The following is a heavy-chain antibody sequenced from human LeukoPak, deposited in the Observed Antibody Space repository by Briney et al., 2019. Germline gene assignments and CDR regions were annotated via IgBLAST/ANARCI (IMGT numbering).Heavy chain of an antibody. J-gene: IGHJ4*02. Sequence: GGSLTLSCAASGFSFSSYAMSWVRQAPGKGLEWVSAISGSGGSTYYADSVKGRFTISRDNSKNPLYLQKNSLRAEDTAVYYRAISARYCSGGSCYSPIDYWGQGTLVTVSS. CDR3: AISARYCSGGSCYSPIDY. CDR1: GFSFSSYA. CDR2: ISGSGGST. D-gene: IGHD2-15*01. V-gene: IGHV3-23*01.